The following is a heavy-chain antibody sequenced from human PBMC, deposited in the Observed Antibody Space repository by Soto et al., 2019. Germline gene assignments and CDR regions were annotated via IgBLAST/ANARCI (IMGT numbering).Heavy chain of an antibody. CDR3: ARESRSGLPPYFDY. D-gene: IGHD2-15*01. Sequence: NPSETLSLTCTVSVASSSGYYWSWIRQPAGKGPEWIGRIYTSGSTNYNPSLNSRVTMSVDAPKNQFSLKLSSVTAADTAVYHCARESRSGLPPYFDYWGQGTLVTVSS. CDR1: VASSSGYY. CDR2: IYTSGST. V-gene: IGHV4-4*07. J-gene: IGHJ4*02.